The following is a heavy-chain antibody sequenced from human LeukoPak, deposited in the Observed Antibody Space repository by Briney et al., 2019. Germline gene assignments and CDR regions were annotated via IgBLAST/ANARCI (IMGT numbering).Heavy chain of an antibody. CDR3: ARRLGGGYDFDY. CDR2: INTRTGGT. D-gene: IGHD5-12*01. V-gene: IGHV1-2*02. CDR1: GYTFTAYF. J-gene: IGHJ4*02. Sequence: GASVKVSCKASGYTFTAYFIHWVRQAPGQGLDWMGLINTRTGGTNYAPKFQGRVTMTRDTSISTAYMELRSLSSDDTAVCYCARRLGGGYDFDYWGQGALVTVSS.